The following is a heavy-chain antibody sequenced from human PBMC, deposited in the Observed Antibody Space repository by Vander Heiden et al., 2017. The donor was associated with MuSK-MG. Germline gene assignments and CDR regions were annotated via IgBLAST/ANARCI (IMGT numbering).Heavy chain of an antibody. Sequence: QVQLQESGPGLVKPSQTLSLTCTVSGGSINSGAYYCTWPRQHAGEGLGWIGYVHYSGSTYYNASLKSRVTISLDASKTQFSLMLTSVTAADTAVYYCARDQYGSGNYYYGMDVWGQGTTVTVSS. J-gene: IGHJ6*02. V-gene: IGHV4-31*03. CDR2: VHYSGST. D-gene: IGHD3-10*01. CDR3: ARDQYGSGNYYYGMDV. CDR1: GGSINSGAYY.